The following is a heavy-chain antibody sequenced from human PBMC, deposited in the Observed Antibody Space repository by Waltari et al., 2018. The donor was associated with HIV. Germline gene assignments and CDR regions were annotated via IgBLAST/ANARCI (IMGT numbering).Heavy chain of an antibody. CDR1: GFTCTIYC. V-gene: IGHV3-7*01. D-gene: IGHD2-2*01. CDR2: IKQDGSEK. Sequence: EVQLVEYGGGVVQPGGSLRLSCADSGFTCTIYCMRWVRQVPGKGLEWVANIKQDGSEKYYVDSVKGRFTISRDNAKNSLYLQMNSLRAEDTAVYYCATSRTFDYWGQGTLVTVSS. J-gene: IGHJ4*02. CDR3: ATSRTFDY.